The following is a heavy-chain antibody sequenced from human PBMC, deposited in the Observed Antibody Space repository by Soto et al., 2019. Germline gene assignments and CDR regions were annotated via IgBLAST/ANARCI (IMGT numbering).Heavy chain of an antibody. V-gene: IGHV1-69*01. CDR2: IIPIFGTA. CDR3: AINEGRDVSTFDY. CDR1: GGIFTRYD. J-gene: IGHJ4*02. Sequence: QVQLVQSGAEVKTPGSSVKVSCKASGGIFTRYDIRWVRQAPGQGLEWMGAIIPIFGTANYAQKFQGRVTITADATTSTAYMELSSLRSEDTAMYFCAINEGRDVSTFDYWGPGTLVTVSS. D-gene: IGHD3-10*02.